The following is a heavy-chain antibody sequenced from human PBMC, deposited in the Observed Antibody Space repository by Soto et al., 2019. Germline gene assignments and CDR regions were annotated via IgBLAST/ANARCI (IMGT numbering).Heavy chain of an antibody. V-gene: IGHV1-3*01. J-gene: IGHJ6*02. Sequence: ASVKVSCKASGYTFTSYAMHWVRQAPGQRLEWMGWINAGNGNTKYSQKFQGRVTITRDTSASTAYMELSSLRSEDTAVYYCARVRGTWIRHYYGMDVWGQGTTVTVSS. CDR3: ARVRGTWIRHYYGMDV. D-gene: IGHD5-18*01. CDR1: GYTFTSYA. CDR2: INAGNGNT.